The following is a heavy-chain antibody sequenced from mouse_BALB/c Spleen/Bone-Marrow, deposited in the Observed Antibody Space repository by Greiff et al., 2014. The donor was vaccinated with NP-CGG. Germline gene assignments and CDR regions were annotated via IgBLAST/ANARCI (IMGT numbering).Heavy chain of an antibody. D-gene: IGHD2-9*01. V-gene: IGHV14-3*02. CDR1: GFNIKDTY. CDR3: TTYYGSRFTY. CDR2: IDPANGNT. Sequence: EVQVVESGAELVKPGASVKLSCTASGFNIKDTYMHWVKQRPEQGLEWIGRIDPANGNTKYDPKFQGKATITADTSSNTAYRQLSSLPSEDTAVYYCTTYYGSRFTYWGQGTLVTVSA. J-gene: IGHJ3*01.